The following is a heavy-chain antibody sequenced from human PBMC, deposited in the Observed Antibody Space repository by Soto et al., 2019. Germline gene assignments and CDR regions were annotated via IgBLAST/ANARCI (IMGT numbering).Heavy chain of an antibody. CDR1: GFTFSSYA. J-gene: IGHJ4*02. CDR3: AKTITYYDFWSSDY. Sequence: GGSLRLSCAASGFTFSSYAMSWVRQAPGKGLEWVSAISGSGGSTYYADSVKGRFTISRDNSKNTLYLQMNSLRAEDTAVYYCAKTITYYDFWSSDYWGQGTLVTVSS. V-gene: IGHV3-23*01. CDR2: ISGSGGST. D-gene: IGHD3-3*01.